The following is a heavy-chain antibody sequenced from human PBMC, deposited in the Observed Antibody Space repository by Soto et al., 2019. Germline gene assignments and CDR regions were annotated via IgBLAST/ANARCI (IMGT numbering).Heavy chain of an antibody. Sequence: PGESLKISCKGSGYSFTSYWISWVRQMPGKGLEWMGRIDPSDSYTNYSPSFQGHVTISADKSISTAYLQWSSLKASDTAMYYCASLYYYDSSGYYFFDYWGQGTLVTVS. CDR3: ASLYYYDSSGYYFFDY. V-gene: IGHV5-10-1*01. J-gene: IGHJ4*02. CDR1: GYSFTSYW. CDR2: IDPSDSYT. D-gene: IGHD3-22*01.